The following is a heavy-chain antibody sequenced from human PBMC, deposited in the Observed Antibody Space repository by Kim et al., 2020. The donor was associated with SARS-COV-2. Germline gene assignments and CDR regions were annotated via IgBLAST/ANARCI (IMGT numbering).Heavy chain of an antibody. D-gene: IGHD1-26*01. Sequence: GGSLRLSCAASGFTFSSYSMNWVRQAPGKGLEWVSYISSSSSTIYYADSVKGRFTISRDNAKNSLYLQMNSLRAEDTAVYYCARDGVYSGSYSRYFDYWGQGTLVTVSS. V-gene: IGHV3-48*04. CDR1: GFTFSSYS. CDR2: ISSSSSTI. J-gene: IGHJ4*02. CDR3: ARDGVYSGSYSRYFDY.